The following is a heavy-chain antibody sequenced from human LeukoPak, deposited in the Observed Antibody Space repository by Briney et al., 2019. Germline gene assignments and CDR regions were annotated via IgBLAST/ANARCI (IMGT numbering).Heavy chain of an antibody. CDR2: IKQDGSEK. D-gene: IGHD3-22*01. V-gene: IGHV3-7*01. Sequence: GGSLRLSCAASGFTFSSYWMSWVRQAPGKGLEWVANIKQDGSEKYYVDSVKGRFTISRDNAKNSLYLQMNSLRAEDTAVYYCARDTYDSSGYVDYWGQGTLVTVSP. CDR1: GFTFSSYW. J-gene: IGHJ4*02. CDR3: ARDTYDSSGYVDY.